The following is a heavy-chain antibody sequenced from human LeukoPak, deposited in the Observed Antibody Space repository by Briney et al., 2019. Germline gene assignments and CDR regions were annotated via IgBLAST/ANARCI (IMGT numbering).Heavy chain of an antibody. CDR2: INTNTGNP. D-gene: IGHD2-8*01. J-gene: IGHJ4*02. V-gene: IGHV7-4-1*01. CDR1: GYTFTSYA. CDR3: ARGGMVYALDY. Sequence: GASVKVSCKASGYTFTSYAMNWVRQAPGQGLEWMGWINTNTGNPTYAQGFTGRFVFTLDTSVSTAYLQICSLKAEDTAVYYCARGGMVYALDYWGQGTLVTVSS.